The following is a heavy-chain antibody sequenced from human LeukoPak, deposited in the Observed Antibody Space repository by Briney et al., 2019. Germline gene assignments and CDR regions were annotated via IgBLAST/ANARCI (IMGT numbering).Heavy chain of an antibody. CDR2: IPDSGGNT. D-gene: IGHD6-6*01. CDR1: GLTSSSYA. Sequence: SLTPSCAAAGLTSSSYAMSWVRPVAGKWLDWDAAIPDSGGNTYHADSVKGRFTISRDNSKNTLYLQMNSLRAEDTAVYYCAKGSSTSRPYYFEYWGQGTLVTVSS. CDR3: AKGSSTSRPYYFEY. V-gene: IGHV3-23*01. J-gene: IGHJ4*02.